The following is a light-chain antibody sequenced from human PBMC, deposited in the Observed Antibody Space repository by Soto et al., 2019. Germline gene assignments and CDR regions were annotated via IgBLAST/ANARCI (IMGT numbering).Light chain of an antibody. CDR1: SSDVGFYNY. Sequence: QSALTQPASLSGSPGQSITISCTGTSSDVGFYNYVSWYQQHPGQAPKLILYDVTHRPTGVSDRFSGSKSGSAAALTISGLQAADEADYYCASHRDSNTFVFGTGTKVTVL. CDR3: ASHRDSNTFV. CDR2: DVT. J-gene: IGLJ1*01. V-gene: IGLV2-14*03.